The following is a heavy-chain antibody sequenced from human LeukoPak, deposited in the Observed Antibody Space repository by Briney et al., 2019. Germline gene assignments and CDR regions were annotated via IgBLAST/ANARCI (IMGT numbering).Heavy chain of an antibody. CDR2: ISTNTGNP. CDR3: ARLPLSQPDGYNSTF. CDR1: GYTFTNYG. V-gene: IGHV7-4-1*02. Sequence: ASVKVSCKASGYTFTNYGMSWVRQAPGQGLEWMGWISTNTGNPTYAQAFTGRFVFSLDTSLSTAFLQITSLKAEDTAVYYCARLPLSQPDGYNSTFWGQGTLVTVSS. D-gene: IGHD5-24*01. J-gene: IGHJ4*02.